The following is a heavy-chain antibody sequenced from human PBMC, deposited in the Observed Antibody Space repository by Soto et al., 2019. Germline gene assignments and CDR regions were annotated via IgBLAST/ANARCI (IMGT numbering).Heavy chain of an antibody. Sequence: GGSLRLSCAASGFTFSSYGMHWVRQAPGKGLEWVAVISYDGSNKYYADSVKGRFTISRDNSKNTLYLQMNSLRAEDTAVYYCAKDQSSSRYYYYYGMDVWGQGTTVTVS. D-gene: IGHD6-13*01. V-gene: IGHV3-30*18. CDR2: ISYDGSNK. CDR1: GFTFSSYG. CDR3: AKDQSSSRYYYYYGMDV. J-gene: IGHJ6*02.